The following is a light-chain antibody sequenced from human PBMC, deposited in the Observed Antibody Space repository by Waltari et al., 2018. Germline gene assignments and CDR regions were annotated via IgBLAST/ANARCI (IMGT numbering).Light chain of an antibody. CDR1: SSDVGSYNF. CDR2: NVS. Sequence: QSVLTQPASVSGSPGQSITISCTGTSSDVGSYNFVSWYQQHPGKAPKLIIFNVSNRPSGVSNRFSGSKSGNTASLTISGLQAEDEADFYCSSFSSSSTPVVFGGGTMLTVL. J-gene: IGLJ2*01. CDR3: SSFSSSSTPVV. V-gene: IGLV2-14*03.